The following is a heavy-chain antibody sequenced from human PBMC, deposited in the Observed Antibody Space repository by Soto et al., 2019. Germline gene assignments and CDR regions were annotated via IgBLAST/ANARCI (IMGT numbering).Heavy chain of an antibody. CDR3: ARDASVTTGGWFDP. Sequence: QVQLQESGPGLVKPSQTLSLTCTVSGGSISSGDYYWSWIRQPPGKGLEWIGYIYYSGSTYYNPSLKSRVTISVDTSNNQFSLKLRSVTAADTAVYYGARDASVTTGGWFDPWGQGTLVTVSS. D-gene: IGHD4-17*01. J-gene: IGHJ5*02. V-gene: IGHV4-30-4*01. CDR1: GGSISSGDYY. CDR2: IYYSGST.